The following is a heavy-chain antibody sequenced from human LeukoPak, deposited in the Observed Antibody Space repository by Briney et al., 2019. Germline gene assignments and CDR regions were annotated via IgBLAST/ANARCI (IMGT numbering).Heavy chain of an antibody. J-gene: IGHJ4*02. Sequence: ASVKVSCKASGYTFTSYGISWVRQAPGQGLEWMGWISAYNGNTNYAQKLQGRVTMTTNTSTSTAYMGLRSLRSDDTAVYYCAITVPDGYNDVDYFDYWGQGTLVTVSS. CDR2: ISAYNGNT. V-gene: IGHV1-18*01. CDR3: AITVPDGYNDVDYFDY. CDR1: GYTFTSYG. D-gene: IGHD5-24*01.